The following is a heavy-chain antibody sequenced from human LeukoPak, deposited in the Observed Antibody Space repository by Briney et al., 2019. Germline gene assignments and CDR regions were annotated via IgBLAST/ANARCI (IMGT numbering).Heavy chain of an antibody. CDR3: AKRTWYSSSWYYYYGMDV. Sequence: PGGSLRLSCAASGFTFSSYAMSWVRQAPGKGLEWVSAISGSGGSTYYADSVKGRSTISRDNSKNTLYLQMNSLRAEDTAVYYCAKRTWYSSSWYYYYGMDVWGQGTTVTVSS. CDR1: GFTFSSYA. D-gene: IGHD6-13*01. J-gene: IGHJ6*02. V-gene: IGHV3-23*01. CDR2: ISGSGGST.